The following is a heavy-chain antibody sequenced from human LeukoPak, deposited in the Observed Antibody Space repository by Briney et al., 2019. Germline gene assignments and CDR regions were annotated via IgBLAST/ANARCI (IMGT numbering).Heavy chain of an antibody. Sequence: GGSLRLSCAASGFRFSSYAMSWVRQAPGKGLEWVSAISGSGGSTYYADSVKGRFTISRDNAKNTVYVHMNSLRDEDTAVYYCARGGRYAYFLDFWGQGTLVTVSS. CDR1: GFRFSSYA. V-gene: IGHV3-23*01. D-gene: IGHD3-16*01. CDR2: ISGSGGST. J-gene: IGHJ4*02. CDR3: ARGGRYAYFLDF.